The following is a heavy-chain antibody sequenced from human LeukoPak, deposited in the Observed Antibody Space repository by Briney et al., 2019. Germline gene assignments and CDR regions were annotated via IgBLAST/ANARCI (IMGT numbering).Heavy chain of an antibody. V-gene: IGHV3-15*01. Sequence: GGSLRLSCAASGFTFSSYWMSWVRQAPGKGLEWVGRIKSKTDGGTTDYAAPVKGRFTISRDDSKNTLYLQMNSLKTEDTAVYYCTTLRMEWLLSSAPFDYWGQGTLVTVSS. D-gene: IGHD3-3*01. J-gene: IGHJ4*02. CDR2: IKSKTDGGTT. CDR3: TTLRMEWLLSSAPFDY. CDR1: GFTFSSYW.